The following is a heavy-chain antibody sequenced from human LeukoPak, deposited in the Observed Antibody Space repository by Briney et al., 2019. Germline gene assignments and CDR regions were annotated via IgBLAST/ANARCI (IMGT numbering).Heavy chain of an antibody. CDR3: ARASYCSDGSCYSDY. Sequence: ASVKVSCKASGYTFTSYSISWVRQAPGQGLEWMGWISAYNGNTIYAQKVKGRVTMTTDTSTSTAYMELRSLNSDDAAVYYCARASYCSDGSCYSDYWGQETLVTVSS. D-gene: IGHD2-15*01. CDR2: ISAYNGNT. J-gene: IGHJ4*02. V-gene: IGHV1-18*01. CDR1: GYTFTSYS.